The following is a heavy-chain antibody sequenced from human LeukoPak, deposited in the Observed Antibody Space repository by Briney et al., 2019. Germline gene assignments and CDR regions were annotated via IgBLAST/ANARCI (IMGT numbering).Heavy chain of an antibody. CDR3: ASVRRGISDY. V-gene: IGHV5-51*01. D-gene: IGHD3-16*01. CDR1: GYSFTSYW. J-gene: IGHJ4*02. CDR2: IYPGDSDT. Sequence: KPGESLKISCKGSGYSFTSYWIGCVRQMPGKSVEWMGIIYPGDSDTRYSPSFQGEVTISADKSISTAYLQWSSLKASDTAMYYCASVRRGISDYWGQGTLVSVSS.